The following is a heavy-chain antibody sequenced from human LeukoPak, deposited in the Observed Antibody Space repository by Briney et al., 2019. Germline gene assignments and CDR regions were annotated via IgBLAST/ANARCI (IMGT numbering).Heavy chain of an antibody. Sequence: SETLSLTCTVSGGSISSSTYYWAWIRQPPGKGLEWIGSIYYGGSTYYNPSLKSRVTISADTSKNQFSLKLSSVTAADTAVYFCARRVIVAAIDYWGQGTLVTVSS. CDR2: IYYGGST. CDR1: GGSISSSTYY. J-gene: IGHJ4*02. CDR3: ARRVIVAAIDY. V-gene: IGHV4-39*01. D-gene: IGHD5-12*01.